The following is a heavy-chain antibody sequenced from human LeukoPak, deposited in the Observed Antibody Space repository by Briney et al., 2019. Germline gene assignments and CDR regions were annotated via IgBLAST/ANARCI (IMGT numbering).Heavy chain of an antibody. V-gene: IGHV3-21*01. CDR1: GFTFSSYS. Sequence: GGSLRLSCAASGFTFSSYSMNWVRQAPGKGLEWVSSISSSSSYIYYADSVKGRFTISRDNAKNSRCLQMNSLRAEDRAVYYWTRADFGESEFDYWGQGTLVPSPQ. CDR2: ISSSSSYI. J-gene: IGHJ4*02. CDR3: TRADFGESEFDY. D-gene: IGHD3-10*01.